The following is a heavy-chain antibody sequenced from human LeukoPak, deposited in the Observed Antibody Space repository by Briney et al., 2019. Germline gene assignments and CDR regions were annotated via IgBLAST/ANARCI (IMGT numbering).Heavy chain of an antibody. CDR3: AIASDGGSDAFDI. CDR2: IYTCGST. V-gene: IGHV4-61*02. D-gene: IGHD3-16*01. Sequence: PSETLSLTCTVSGGSISSGSYYWSWIRQPAGKGLEWIGRIYTCGSTNYNPSLKSRVTISVDTSKNQFSLKLSTVTAADTAVYYCAIASDGGSDAFDIWGQGTMVTVSS. CDR1: GGSISSGSYY. J-gene: IGHJ3*02.